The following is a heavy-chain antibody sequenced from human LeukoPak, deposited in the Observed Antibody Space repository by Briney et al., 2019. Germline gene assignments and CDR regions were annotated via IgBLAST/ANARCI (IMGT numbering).Heavy chain of an antibody. CDR1: GFSFNTYA. CDR3: ARDSGGDTYNDYFDS. D-gene: IGHD5-24*01. V-gene: IGHV3-64*01. CDR2: INYNGDST. J-gene: IGHJ4*02. Sequence: QTGGSLTLSCAPSGFSFNTYAMHWVRQAPGKGLEYVSAINYNGDSTYYANSAKGTFIISRDNSKKTLFLQMGSLRTEDTAVYYCARDSGGDTYNDYFDSWGQGALVTVSS.